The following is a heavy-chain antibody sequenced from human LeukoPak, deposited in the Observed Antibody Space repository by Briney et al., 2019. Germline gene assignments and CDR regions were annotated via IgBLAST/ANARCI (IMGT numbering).Heavy chain of an antibody. D-gene: IGHD3-22*01. CDR2: FDPEDGET. Sequence: ASVKVSCKVSGYTLTELSMHWVRQAPGKGLEWMGGFDPEDGETIYAQKFQGRVTMTRDTSTSTVYMELSSLRSEDTAVYYCFITMIVVSGAFDIWGQGTMVTVSS. CDR1: GYTLTELS. J-gene: IGHJ3*02. V-gene: IGHV1-24*01. CDR3: FITMIVVSGAFDI.